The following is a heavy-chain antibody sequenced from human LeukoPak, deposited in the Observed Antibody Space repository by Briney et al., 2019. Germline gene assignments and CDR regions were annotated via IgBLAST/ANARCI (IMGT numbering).Heavy chain of an antibody. CDR1: GFTFSSYN. J-gene: IGHJ4*02. Sequence: KPGGSLRLSCAASGFTFSSYNMNWVRQAPGKGLEWVSSISSSSIFIFYADSVKGRFTISRDNAKNSLYLHMNSLRAEDTAVYYCARESHGDHTGDYWGQGTLVTVSS. V-gene: IGHV3-21*01. D-gene: IGHD4-17*01. CDR2: ISSSSIFI. CDR3: ARESHGDHTGDY.